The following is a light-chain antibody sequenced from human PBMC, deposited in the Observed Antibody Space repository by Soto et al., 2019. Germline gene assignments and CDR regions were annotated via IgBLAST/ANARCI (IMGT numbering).Light chain of an antibody. CDR2: DVS. CDR1: SSDVGGYNS. J-gene: IGLJ3*02. CDR3: CSYAGSYPWV. Sequence: QSVLTQPRSVSGSPGQSVTISCTGTSSDVGGYNSVSWYQQHPSKAPRLMIYDVSKRPSGVPDRFFGSKSGSTASLTISGLQAEDEADYYCCSYAGSYPWVFGGGTKLTVL. V-gene: IGLV2-11*01.